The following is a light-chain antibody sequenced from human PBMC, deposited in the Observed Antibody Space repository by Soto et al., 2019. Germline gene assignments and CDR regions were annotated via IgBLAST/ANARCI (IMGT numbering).Light chain of an antibody. CDR3: QQYNSCPLT. CDR1: QSISFW. CDR2: DAS. V-gene: IGKV1-5*01. J-gene: IGKJ4*01. Sequence: RMTKKTSTLSASVGDRVTITCRASQSISFWLAWYQQKPGSAPNLLIYDASTLGGGVPSRFSGSGSGTEFTLTISNLQPDDFASYYCQQYNSCPLTFGGGTKV.